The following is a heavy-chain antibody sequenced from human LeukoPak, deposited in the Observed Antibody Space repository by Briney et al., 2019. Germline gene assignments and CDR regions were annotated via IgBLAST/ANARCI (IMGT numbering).Heavy chain of an antibody. J-gene: IGHJ4*02. Sequence: ASVKVSCKASGYTFTSYDINWVRQATGQGLEWMGWMNPNSGNTGYAQKFQGRVTMTRNTSISTAYMELSSLRSEDTAVYYCARARVQRPGYGGNPRTYYFDYWGQGTLVTVSS. CDR1: GYTFTSYD. CDR2: MNPNSGNT. V-gene: IGHV1-8*01. D-gene: IGHD4-17*01. CDR3: ARARVQRPGYGGNPRTYYFDY.